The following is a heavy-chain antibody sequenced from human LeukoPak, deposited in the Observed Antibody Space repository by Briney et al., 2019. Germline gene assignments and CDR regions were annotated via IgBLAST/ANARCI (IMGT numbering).Heavy chain of an antibody. CDR2: IYSGGST. CDR3: ARYGSGTFEDAFDI. Sequence: GGSLRLSCAVSGLPVSRHYMSWVRQAPGKGLEWVSLIYSGGSTYYTDSVKGRFTISRDDSKNTVYLQMNSLRTEDTAVYFCARYGSGTFEDAFDIWGQGTKVTVSS. CDR1: GLPVSRHY. V-gene: IGHV3-66*01. D-gene: IGHD3-10*01. J-gene: IGHJ3*02.